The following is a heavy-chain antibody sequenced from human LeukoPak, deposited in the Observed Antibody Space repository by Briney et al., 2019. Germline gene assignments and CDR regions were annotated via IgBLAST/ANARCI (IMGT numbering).Heavy chain of an antibody. Sequence: SETLSLTCTVSGGSTSSSSYYWGWIRQPPGKGLEWIGSIYYSGSTYYNPSLKSRVTISVDTSKNQFSLKLSSVTAADTAVYYCARVNSHYYYMDVWGKGTTVTVSS. CDR1: GGSTSSSSYY. CDR3: ARVNSHYYYMDV. CDR2: IYYSGST. D-gene: IGHD2/OR15-2a*01. V-gene: IGHV4-39*07. J-gene: IGHJ6*03.